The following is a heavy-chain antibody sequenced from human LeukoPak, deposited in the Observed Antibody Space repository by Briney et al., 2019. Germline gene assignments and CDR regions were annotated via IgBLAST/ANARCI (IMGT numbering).Heavy chain of an antibody. Sequence: GASVKVSCKTSGYTXTSYYIHWVRQAPGQGLEWMGISNPSGGSTAYAQKFQGRVTMTRDTSTDTVYMELSSLRSEDTAVYYCARPTTVGNAFHIWGQGTMVTVSS. D-gene: IGHD4-23*01. CDR1: GYTXTSYY. CDR3: ARPTTVGNAFHI. J-gene: IGHJ3*02. CDR2: SNPSGGST. V-gene: IGHV1-46*01.